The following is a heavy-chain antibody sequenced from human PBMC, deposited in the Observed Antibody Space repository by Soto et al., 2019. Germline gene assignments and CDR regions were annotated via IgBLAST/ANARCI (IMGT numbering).Heavy chain of an antibody. CDR1: GGSISSSSYY. Sequence: PSETLSLTCTVSGGSISSSSYYWGWIRQPPGKGLEWIGSIYYSGSTYYNPSLKSRVTISVDTSKNQFSLKLSSVTAADTAVYYCARHDLTYYYDSSGYYSWFDPWGQGTLVTVSS. CDR3: ARHDLTYYYDSSGYYSWFDP. V-gene: IGHV4-39*01. D-gene: IGHD3-22*01. J-gene: IGHJ5*02. CDR2: IYYSGST.